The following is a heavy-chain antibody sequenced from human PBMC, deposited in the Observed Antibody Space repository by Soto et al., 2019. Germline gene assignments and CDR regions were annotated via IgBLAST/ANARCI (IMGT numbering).Heavy chain of an antibody. J-gene: IGHJ4*02. CDR3: AREGDYCSSTSCSSPSPIDY. CDR2: IYYSGST. D-gene: IGHD2-2*01. V-gene: IGHV4-31*03. CDR1: GGSISSGGYY. Sequence: PSETLSLTCTVSGGSISSGGYYWSWIRQHPGKGLEWIGYIYYSGSTYYNPSLKSRVTISVDTSKNQFSLKLSSVTAADTAAYYCAREGDYCSSTSCSSPSPIDYWGQGTLVTVS.